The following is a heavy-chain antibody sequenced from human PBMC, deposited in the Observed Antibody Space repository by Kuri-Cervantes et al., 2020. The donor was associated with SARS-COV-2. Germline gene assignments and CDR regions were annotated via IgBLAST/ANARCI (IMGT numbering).Heavy chain of an antibody. CDR1: GFTVTSDY. V-gene: IGHV3-66*01. J-gene: IGHJ2*01. Sequence: GESLKISCAASGFTVTSDYMTWVRQAPGKGLEWVSIIYSGGTTYYGDSVKGRFTMSRDTSKSTVYLQMDSLRVGDTAVYYCARARLGDWYFDLWGRGTMVTVSS. CDR3: ARARLGDWYFDL. D-gene: IGHD3-16*01. CDR2: IYSGGTT.